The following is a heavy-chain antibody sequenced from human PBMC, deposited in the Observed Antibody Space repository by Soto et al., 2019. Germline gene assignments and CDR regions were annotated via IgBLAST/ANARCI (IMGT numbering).Heavy chain of an antibody. J-gene: IGHJ3*02. D-gene: IGHD2-21*01. V-gene: IGHV4-34*01. CDR3: AREKLVVSADAFDI. CDR2: SNNSGST. Sequence: QVQLQQSGAGLVKPSETLSLTCAVYGGSFSGDGWSWICQPPGTGMEWVGESNNSGSTNYNPSLKSRGITSVEATKNQFSPQLRCVTAAAKAVYYCAREKLVVSADAFDIWGQGTLVTVSS. CDR1: GGSFSGDG.